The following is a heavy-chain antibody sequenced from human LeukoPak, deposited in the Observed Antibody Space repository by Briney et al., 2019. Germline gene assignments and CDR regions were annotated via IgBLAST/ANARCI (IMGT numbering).Heavy chain of an antibody. CDR1: GYTFTNYG. J-gene: IGHJ4*02. CDR2: IIPIFGTA. CDR3: ATAPLGYCTRTSCYAGIRQYFDY. Sequence: ASVKVSCKASGYTFTNYGISWVRQAPGQGLEWMGGIIPIFGTANYAQKFHDRVTITADESTSTAFMELSSLRSEDTAMYYCATAPLGYCTRTSCYAGIRQYFDYWGQGTLVTVSS. D-gene: IGHD2-2*01. V-gene: IGHV1-69*13.